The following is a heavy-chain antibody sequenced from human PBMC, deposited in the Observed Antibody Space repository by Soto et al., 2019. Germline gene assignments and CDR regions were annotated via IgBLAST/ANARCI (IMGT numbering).Heavy chain of an antibody. CDR1: GYTFTSHY. Sequence: SVKVSFKASGYTFTSHYMHWVRQAPGQGLEWMGLINPSAGSTSYAQSSQGRVTMTRDTSTSTVFMDLSSLRSEDTAIYYCATPSGYWGQGTLVTVSS. D-gene: IGHD3-10*01. V-gene: IGHV1-46*01. J-gene: IGHJ4*02. CDR2: INPSAGST. CDR3: ATPSGY.